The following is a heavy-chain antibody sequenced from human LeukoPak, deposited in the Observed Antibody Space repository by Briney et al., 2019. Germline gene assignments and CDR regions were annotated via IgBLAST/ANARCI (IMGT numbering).Heavy chain of an antibody. CDR1: GYTFTSYG. D-gene: IGHD1-26*01. Sequence: ASVKVSCKASGYTFTSYGISWVRQAPGQGPEWMGWISAYNGNTNYAQKLQGRVTMTTDTSTSTAYMELSSLRSEDTAVYYCATVVIVGATRWFDPWGQGTLVTVSS. V-gene: IGHV1-18*01. J-gene: IGHJ5*02. CDR2: ISAYNGNT. CDR3: ATVVIVGATRWFDP.